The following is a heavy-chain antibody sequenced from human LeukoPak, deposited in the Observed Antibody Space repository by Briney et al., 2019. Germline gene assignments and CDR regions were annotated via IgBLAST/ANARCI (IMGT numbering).Heavy chain of an antibody. Sequence: PGGSLRLSCAASGITVSSNYMSWVRQAPGKGLEWVSVVASDGSTKYADSVKGRFAISRDNSKNTLCLQMNSLRAEDTGVYYCAKATVGGYEDWGQGTLVTVSS. CDR2: VASDGST. CDR3: AKATVGGYED. J-gene: IGHJ4*02. V-gene: IGHV3-53*01. CDR1: GITVSSNY. D-gene: IGHD5-12*01.